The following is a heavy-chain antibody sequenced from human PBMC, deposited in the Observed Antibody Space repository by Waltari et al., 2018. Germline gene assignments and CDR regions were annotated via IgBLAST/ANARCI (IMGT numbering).Heavy chain of an antibody. CDR1: GCSLTALS. CDR3: TTFNWGHDAFDL. V-gene: IGHV1-24*01. Sequence: QVQLVQSGAEVKKPGASVKVSCMVSGCSLTALSMHWVRQAPGKGLEWMGGFDPKDAETIYAQNFQGRVAMTEDTSTDTAYIDLTSLTSEDTAIYYCTTFNWGHDAFDLWGQGTLVTVSS. J-gene: IGHJ3*01. CDR2: FDPKDAET. D-gene: IGHD7-27*01.